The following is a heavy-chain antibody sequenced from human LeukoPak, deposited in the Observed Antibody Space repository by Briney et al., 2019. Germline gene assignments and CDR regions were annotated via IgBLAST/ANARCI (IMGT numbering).Heavy chain of an antibody. V-gene: IGHV3-33*06. Sequence: GGTLRLSCATSGFIFSSYGMYWVRQAPGKGLEWVAVIWHNGSAEFTADSVKGRSSFSRDGSKNKVYLHMHSLRVEDTALYYCSKDDRGGGSGYFYYWGQGVLVTVSS. CDR1: GFIFSSYG. J-gene: IGHJ4*02. CDR3: SKDDRGGGSGYFYY. CDR2: IWHNGSAE. D-gene: IGHD2-15*01.